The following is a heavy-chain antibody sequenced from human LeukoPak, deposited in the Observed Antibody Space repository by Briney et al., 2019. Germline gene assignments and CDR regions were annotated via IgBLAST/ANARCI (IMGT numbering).Heavy chain of an antibody. Sequence: SVKVSCKASGYTFTSYGISGVRQAPRQGLEWMGWISAYNGNTNYAQKLQGRITMTTDTSTSTAYMELRSLRSDDTAVYYCARDYGDYSWFDPWGQGTLVTVSS. CDR2: ISAYNGNT. CDR3: ARDYGDYSWFDP. J-gene: IGHJ5*02. D-gene: IGHD4-17*01. V-gene: IGHV1-18*04. CDR1: GYTFTSYG.